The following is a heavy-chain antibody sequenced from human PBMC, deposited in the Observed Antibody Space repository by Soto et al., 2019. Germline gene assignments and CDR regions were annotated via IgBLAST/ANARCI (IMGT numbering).Heavy chain of an antibody. D-gene: IGHD1-26*01. Sequence: GSLRLSCVASGFTFNYYGIHWVRQAPGKGLEWVAVIWYDGTKKDYVDSVQGRFTVSRDNSRNTVHLQMNSLRADDTAIHYCARDGSSTHLYYGLDVWGQGXLVTVYS. CDR3: ARDGSSTHLYYGLDV. J-gene: IGHJ6*02. V-gene: IGHV3-33*01. CDR1: GFTFNYYG. CDR2: IWYDGTKK.